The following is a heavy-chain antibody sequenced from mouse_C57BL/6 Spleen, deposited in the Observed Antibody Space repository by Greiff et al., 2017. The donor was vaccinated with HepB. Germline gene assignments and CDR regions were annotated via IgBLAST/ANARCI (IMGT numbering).Heavy chain of an antibody. CDR2: IYPRSGNT. J-gene: IGHJ4*01. CDR1: GYTFTSYG. CDR3: ARGVYYDPYYAMDY. D-gene: IGHD2-4*01. Sequence: QVQLQQSGAELARPGASVKLSCKASGYTFTSYGISWVKQRTGQGLEWIGEIYPRSGNTYYNEKFKGKATLTAYKSSSTAYMELRSLTSEDSAVYFCARGVYYDPYYAMDYWGQGTSVTVSS. V-gene: IGHV1-81*01.